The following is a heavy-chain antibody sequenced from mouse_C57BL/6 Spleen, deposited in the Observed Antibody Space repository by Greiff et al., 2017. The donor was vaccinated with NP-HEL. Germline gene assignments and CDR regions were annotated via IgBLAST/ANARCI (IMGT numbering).Heavy chain of an antibody. D-gene: IGHD2-4*01. Sequence: QVQLQQSGTELVKPGASVKLSCKASGYTFTSYWMHWVKQRPGQGLEWIGNINPSNGGTNYNEKFKSKATLTVDKSSSTAYMQLSSLTSEDSAVYYCARSRGDYDTWFAYWGQGTLVTVSA. V-gene: IGHV1-53*01. CDR2: INPSNGGT. CDR3: ARSRGDYDTWFAY. J-gene: IGHJ3*01. CDR1: GYTFTSYW.